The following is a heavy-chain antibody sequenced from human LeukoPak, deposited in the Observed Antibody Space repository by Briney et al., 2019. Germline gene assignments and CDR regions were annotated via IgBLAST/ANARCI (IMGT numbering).Heavy chain of an antibody. CDR2: ISGSGGST. D-gene: IGHD5-12*01. CDR1: GFTSSSYA. Sequence: GGSLRLSCAASGFTSSSYAMSWVRQAPGKGLEWVSAISGSGGSTYYADSVKGRFTISRDNSKNTLYLQMNSLRAEDTAVYYCAKARRDGYNGEFDYWGQGTLVTVSS. V-gene: IGHV3-23*01. CDR3: AKARRDGYNGEFDY. J-gene: IGHJ4*02.